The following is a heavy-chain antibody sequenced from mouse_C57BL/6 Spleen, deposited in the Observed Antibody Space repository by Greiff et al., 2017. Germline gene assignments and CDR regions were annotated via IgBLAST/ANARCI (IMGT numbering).Heavy chain of an antibody. D-gene: IGHD1-1*01. V-gene: IGHV1-82*01. J-gene: IGHJ2*01. CDR3: ARGGFITTVVATGDFDY. CDR2: IYPGDGDT. CDR1: GYAFSSSW. Sequence: QVQLQQSGPELVKPGASVKISCKASGYAFSSSWMNWVKQRPGKGLEWIGRIYPGDGDTNYNGKFKGKATLTADKSSSTAYMQLSSLTSEDSAVXFCARGGFITTVVATGDFDYWGQGTTRTVSS.